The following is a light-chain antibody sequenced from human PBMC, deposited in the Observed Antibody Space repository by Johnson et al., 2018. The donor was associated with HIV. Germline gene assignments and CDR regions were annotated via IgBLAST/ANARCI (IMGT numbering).Light chain of an antibody. V-gene: IGLV1-51*02. J-gene: IGLJ1*01. Sequence: QSVLTQPPSVSAAPGQKVSISCSGSSSNIGDNYVSWYQQVPGTAPKLLIYEDTKRPSGIPDRFSGSKSGTSATLGITGLQTGDEADYYCGTWGSSLSAGVFGTGTKVTVL. CDR1: SSNIGDNY. CDR2: EDT. CDR3: GTWGSSLSAGV.